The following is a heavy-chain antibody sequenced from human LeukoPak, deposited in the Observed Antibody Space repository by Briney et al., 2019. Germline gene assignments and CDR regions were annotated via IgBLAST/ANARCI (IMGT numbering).Heavy chain of an antibody. Sequence: GGSLRLSCAASGFTFSGSAMHWVRQASGKGLEWVGRIRSKANSYATAYAASVKGRFTISRDDSKNTAYLQMSSLKTEDTAVYYCTRREEMATIYYYYCYMDVWGKGTTVTVSS. J-gene: IGHJ6*03. CDR3: TRREEMATIYYYYCYMDV. CDR2: IRSKANSYAT. V-gene: IGHV3-73*01. CDR1: GFTFSGSA. D-gene: IGHD5-24*01.